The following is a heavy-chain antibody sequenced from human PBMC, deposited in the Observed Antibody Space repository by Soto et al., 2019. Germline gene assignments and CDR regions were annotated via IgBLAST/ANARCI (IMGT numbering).Heavy chain of an antibody. Sequence: GGSLRLSCAASGFTFSSYGMHWVRQSPGKGLEWVAVIWYDGSNKYYADSVKGRFTISRDNSKNTLYLQMNSLRAEDTAVYYCARARYYDSSGYQTGAFDIWGQGTMVTVSS. CDR3: ARARYYDSSGYQTGAFDI. CDR1: GFTFSSYG. CDR2: IWYDGSNK. D-gene: IGHD3-22*01. J-gene: IGHJ3*02. V-gene: IGHV3-33*01.